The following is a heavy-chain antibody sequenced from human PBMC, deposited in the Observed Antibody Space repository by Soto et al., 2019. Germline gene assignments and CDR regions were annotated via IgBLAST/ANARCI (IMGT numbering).Heavy chain of an antibody. CDR3: ARDFCGGSCGWFDP. Sequence: SVKVSCKASGGTFSSYTISWVRQAPGQGLEWMGRIIPILGIANYAQKFQGRVTITADKSTSTAYMELSSLRSEDTAVYYCARDFCGGSCGWFDPWGQGTLVTVSS. V-gene: IGHV1-69*04. CDR2: IIPILGIA. CDR1: GGTFSSYT. D-gene: IGHD2-15*01. J-gene: IGHJ5*02.